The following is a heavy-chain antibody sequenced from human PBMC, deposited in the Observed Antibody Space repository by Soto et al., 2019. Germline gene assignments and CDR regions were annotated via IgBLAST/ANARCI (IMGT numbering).Heavy chain of an antibody. CDR1: GGSISSGGYY. J-gene: IGHJ4*02. CDR3: ATLYMVRGVRTFDY. V-gene: IGHV4-31*03. D-gene: IGHD3-10*01. CDR2: IYYTGST. Sequence: QVQLQESGPGLVKPSQTLSLTCTVSGGSISSGGYYWSWIRQHPGKGLEWIGYIYYTGSTYYNPSLKSRVTLPVATSKTQFSLKLSSVTAADTAVYYCATLYMVRGVRTFDYWGQGTLVTVSS.